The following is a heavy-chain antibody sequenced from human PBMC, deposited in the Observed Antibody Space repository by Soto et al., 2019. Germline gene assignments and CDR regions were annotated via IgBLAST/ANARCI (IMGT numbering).Heavy chain of an antibody. V-gene: IGHV4-59*01. CDR1: GGSISSYY. CDR2: IYYSGST. Sequence: SETLSLTCTVSGGSISSYYWSWIRQPPGKGLEWTGYIYYSGSTNYNPSLKSRVTISVDTSKNQFSLKLSSVTAADTAVYYCAREDYYDSSALFDGWFDPWGQGTLVTVSS. D-gene: IGHD3-22*01. CDR3: AREDYYDSSALFDGWFDP. J-gene: IGHJ5*02.